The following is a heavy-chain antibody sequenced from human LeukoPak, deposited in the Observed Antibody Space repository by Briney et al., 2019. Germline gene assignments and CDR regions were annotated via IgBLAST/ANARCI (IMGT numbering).Heavy chain of an antibody. CDR2: INHSGST. D-gene: IGHD3-10*01. Sequence: NASETLSLTCAVYGGSFSGYYWSWIRQPPGKGLEWIGEINHSGSTNYNPSLKSRVTISVDTSKNQFSLKLSSVTAADTAVYYCARRVVRGVRGVDWFDPWGQGTLVTVSS. V-gene: IGHV4-34*01. CDR3: ARRVVRGVRGVDWFDP. CDR1: GGSFSGYY. J-gene: IGHJ5*02.